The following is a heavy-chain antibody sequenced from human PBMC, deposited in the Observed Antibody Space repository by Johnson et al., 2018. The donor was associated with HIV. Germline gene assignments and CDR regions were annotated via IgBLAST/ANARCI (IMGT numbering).Heavy chain of an antibody. J-gene: IGHJ3*02. CDR1: GFTFSSYG. V-gene: IGHV3-30*02. Sequence: VQLVESGGGVVQPGGSLRLSCAASGFTFSSYGMHWVRQAPGKGLEWVAFIRYDGSNKYYADSVKGRLTISRDNSKNTLYLQMNSLRPEDTALYYCATRKDILTGYDAFDIWGQGTMVTVSS. CDR2: IRYDGSNK. CDR3: ATRKDILTGYDAFDI. D-gene: IGHD3-9*01.